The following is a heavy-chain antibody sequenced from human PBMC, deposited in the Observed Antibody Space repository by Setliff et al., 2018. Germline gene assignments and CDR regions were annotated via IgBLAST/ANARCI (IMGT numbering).Heavy chain of an antibody. CDR3: ARADHLVTTTFDY. Sequence: ASVKVSCKASGYSLSNYVMNWVRQAPGQGLEWMGWINTKTGDPSYAQGYTGRFAFSLDTSDSTTYLDISTLKAGDTATYFCARADHLVTTTFDYWGQGTLVTVSS. V-gene: IGHV7-4-1*02. CDR2: INTKTGDP. J-gene: IGHJ4*01. CDR1: GYSLSNYV. D-gene: IGHD4-17*01.